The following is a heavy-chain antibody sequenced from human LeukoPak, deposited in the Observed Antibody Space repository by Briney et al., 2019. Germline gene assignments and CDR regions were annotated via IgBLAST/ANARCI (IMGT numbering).Heavy chain of an antibody. D-gene: IGHD6-6*01. CDR3: ARSPIAARPDYYYYMDV. Sequence: TGGSLRLSCAASGFTFSSYWMSWVRQAPGKGLEWVSSISSSSSYIYYADSVKGRFTISRDNAKNSLYLQMNSLRAEDTAVYYCARSPIAARPDYYYYMDVWGKGTTVTVSS. CDR2: ISSSSSYI. J-gene: IGHJ6*03. V-gene: IGHV3-21*01. CDR1: GFTFSSYW.